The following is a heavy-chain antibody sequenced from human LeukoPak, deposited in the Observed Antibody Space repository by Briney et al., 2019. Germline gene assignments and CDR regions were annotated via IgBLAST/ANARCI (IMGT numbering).Heavy chain of an antibody. D-gene: IGHD6-19*01. Sequence: PSETLSLTCTVPIGSIGSSSNSWGWIRQAPGKGLEWIGKVYYKGSTFYNPSLKSRVTISVDTSKNQFSLKLSSVTAADTAVYYCARVGWYGDYYYYYYMDVWGKGTTVTVSS. V-gene: IGHV4-39*01. CDR2: VYYKGST. J-gene: IGHJ6*03. CDR1: IGSIGSSSNS. CDR3: ARVGWYGDYYYYYYMDV.